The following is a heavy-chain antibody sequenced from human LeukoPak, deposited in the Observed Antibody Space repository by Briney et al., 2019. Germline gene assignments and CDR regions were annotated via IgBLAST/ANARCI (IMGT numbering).Heavy chain of an antibody. V-gene: IGHV4-39*01. CDR1: GGSISSNNDY. D-gene: IGHD1-1*01. J-gene: IGHJ3*02. CDR2: IYYSGTT. CDR3: ARRCKERDAFDI. Sequence: SETLSLTCTVSGGSISSNNDYWGWIRQPPGKGLEWIGSIYYSGTTYYNPSLRSRVIISVDTSKIQFSLKLSSVTAADTAVYYCARRCKERDAFDIWGRGTMVTVSS.